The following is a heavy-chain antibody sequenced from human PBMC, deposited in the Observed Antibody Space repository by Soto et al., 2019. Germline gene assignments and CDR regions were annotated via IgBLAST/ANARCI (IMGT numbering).Heavy chain of an antibody. D-gene: IGHD3-3*01. CDR2: ITDDGGRQ. V-gene: IGHV3-30-3*01. CDR1: GFPFNTYC. CDR3: ARDPRQGYDTDYWYFDY. J-gene: IGHJ4*02. Sequence: GESLRLSCAASGFPFNTYCVHWVRQAPGKGLEWLAVITDDGGRQYYANSVKGRFTISRDNSKYALYLQMNSLRTEDTAVYYCARDPRQGYDTDYWYFDYWGQGTLVTSPQ.